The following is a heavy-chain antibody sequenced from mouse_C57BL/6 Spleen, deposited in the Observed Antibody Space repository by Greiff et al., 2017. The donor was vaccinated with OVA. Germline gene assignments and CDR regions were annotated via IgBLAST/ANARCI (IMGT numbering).Heavy chain of an antibody. V-gene: IGHV1-80*01. J-gene: IGHJ2*01. D-gene: IGHD1-1*01. CDR3: ARREYSSYGGYFDD. CDR1: GYAFSSYW. CDR2: IYPGDGDT. Sequence: VQLQQSGAELVKPGASVKISCKASGYAFSSYWMNWVKQRPGKGLEWIGQIYPGDGDTNYNGKFKGKATLTADKSSSTAYMHLSSLTAEDSAVYFWARREYSSYGGYFDDWGQGTTLTVSS.